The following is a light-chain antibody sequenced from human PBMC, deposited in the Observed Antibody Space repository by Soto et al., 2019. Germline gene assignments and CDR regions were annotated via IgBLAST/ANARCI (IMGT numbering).Light chain of an antibody. CDR1: QSVSSN. Sequence: EIVMTQSPATLSVSPGERATVSCRASQSVSSNLAWYQQKPGQAPRLLIYGASTRATGIPARFSGSGSGTEFTLTISSLQSEDFAVYYCQQYNNWTLYSFGQGTKLEIK. CDR2: GAS. CDR3: QQYNNWTLYS. V-gene: IGKV3-15*01. J-gene: IGKJ2*01.